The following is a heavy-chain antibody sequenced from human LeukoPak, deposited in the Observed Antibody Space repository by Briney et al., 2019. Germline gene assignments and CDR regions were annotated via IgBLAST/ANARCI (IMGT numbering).Heavy chain of an antibody. J-gene: IGHJ5*02. CDR2: IYYSGST. V-gene: IGHV4-61*01. Sequence: SETLSLTCTVSGGSISSGSYYWSWIRQPPGKGLEWIGYIYYSGSTNYNPSLKSRVTISVDTSKNQFSLKLSSVTAADTAVYYCARAQYYGSGSYMNWFDPWGQGTLVTVSS. CDR1: GGSISSGSYY. CDR3: ARAQYYGSGSYMNWFDP. D-gene: IGHD3-10*01.